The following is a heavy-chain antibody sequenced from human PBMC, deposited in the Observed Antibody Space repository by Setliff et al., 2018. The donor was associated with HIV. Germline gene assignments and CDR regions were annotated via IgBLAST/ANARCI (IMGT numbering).Heavy chain of an antibody. Sequence: HPGGSLRLSCAASAFTFSNYNIHWVRQAPGKGLEWVAFISYDGNKKYYADSVKGRFTISRDNSKNTLYLQMNSLRAEDTAVYCCARSKGHLYYDDDTGYVLRAFDIWGQGTMVTVS. CDR2: ISYDGNKK. D-gene: IGHD3-22*01. J-gene: IGHJ3*02. CDR3: ARSKGHLYYDDDTGYVLRAFDI. V-gene: IGHV3-30*04. CDR1: AFTFSNYN.